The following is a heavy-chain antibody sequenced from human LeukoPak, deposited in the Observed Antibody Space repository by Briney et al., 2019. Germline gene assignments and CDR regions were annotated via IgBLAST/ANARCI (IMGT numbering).Heavy chain of an antibody. CDR1: GGSISSYH. CDR2: ITGSGSNT. Sequence: ETLSLTCTVSGGSISSYHWSWVRQAPGKGLEWVSAITGSGSNTYYADSVKGRFTISRDNSKNTLYLQMNSLRAEDTAVYYCAKAHGVGATTGGYYFDYWGQGTLVTVSS. J-gene: IGHJ4*02. CDR3: AKAHGVGATTGGYYFDY. V-gene: IGHV3-23*01. D-gene: IGHD1-26*01.